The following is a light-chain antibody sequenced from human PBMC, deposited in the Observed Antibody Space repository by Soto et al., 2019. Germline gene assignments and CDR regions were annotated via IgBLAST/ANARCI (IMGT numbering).Light chain of an antibody. Sequence: QSVLTQPPSASGTPGQRVTISCSGSSSNIGSNSVNWYQQLPGTAPTLLMYNSNQRPSGVPDRFSASKSGTSASLAIGGLQSEDEADYYCAAWDGSLNGVVFGGGTKLTVL. J-gene: IGLJ2*01. CDR2: NSN. CDR3: AAWDGSLNGVV. V-gene: IGLV1-44*01. CDR1: SSNIGSNS.